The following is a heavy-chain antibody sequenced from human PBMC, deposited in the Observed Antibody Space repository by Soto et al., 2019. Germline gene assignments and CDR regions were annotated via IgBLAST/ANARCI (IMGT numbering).Heavy chain of an antibody. V-gene: IGHV3-33*01. D-gene: IGHD2-2*01. CDR2: IWYDGSNK. Sequence: QVQLVESGGGVVQPGRSLRLSCAASGFTFSSYGMHWVRQAPGKGLESVAVIWYDGSNKYYADSVKGRFTISRDNSKNTLYLQMNSLRAEDTAVYYCARETLPFVVPAASGMDVWGKGTTVTVSS. CDR1: GFTFSSYG. CDR3: ARETLPFVVPAASGMDV. J-gene: IGHJ6*03.